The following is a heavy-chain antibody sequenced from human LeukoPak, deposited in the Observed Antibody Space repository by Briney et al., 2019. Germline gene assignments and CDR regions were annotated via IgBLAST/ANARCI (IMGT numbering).Heavy chain of an antibody. V-gene: IGHV3-48*04. D-gene: IGHD3-3*01. CDR1: GFTFSSYS. J-gene: IGHJ3*02. CDR2: ISSSSSTI. CDR3: ARDQTRYYDFWSGYPDAFDM. Sequence: GGSLRLSCAASGFTFSSYSMNWVRQAPGKGLEWVSYISSSSSTIYYADSVKGRFTISRDNAKNSLYLQMNSLRAEDTAVYYCARDQTRYYDFWSGYPDAFDMWGQGTMVTVSS.